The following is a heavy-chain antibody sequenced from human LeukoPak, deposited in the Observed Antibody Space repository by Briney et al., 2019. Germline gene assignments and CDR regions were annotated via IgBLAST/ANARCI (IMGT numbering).Heavy chain of an antibody. J-gene: IGHJ4*02. CDR2: INPNSGGT. V-gene: IGHV1-2*06. D-gene: IGHD5-12*01. CDR3: ARQPSRNLRLLNY. CDR1: GYTFTGYY. Sequence: ASXKVSCKASGYTFTGYYMHWVRQAPGQGREWMGRINPNSGGTNYAQKFQGRVTMTRDTSISTAYMELSRLRSDDTAVYYCARQPSRNLRLLNYWGQGTLVTVSS.